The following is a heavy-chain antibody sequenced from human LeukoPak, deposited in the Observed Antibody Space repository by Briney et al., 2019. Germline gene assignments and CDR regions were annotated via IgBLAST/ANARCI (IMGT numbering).Heavy chain of an antibody. CDR2: IWYDGSNK. D-gene: IGHD3-10*01. V-gene: IGHV3-33*01. CDR3: ARDGILWFGEPPYYFDY. CDR1: GFTFSSYG. Sequence: GRSLRLSCAASGFTFSSYGMHWVRQAPGKGLEGVAVIWYDGSNKYYADSVKGRFTISRDNSKNTLYLQMNSLRAEDTAVYYCARDGILWFGEPPYYFDYWGQGTLVTVSS. J-gene: IGHJ4*02.